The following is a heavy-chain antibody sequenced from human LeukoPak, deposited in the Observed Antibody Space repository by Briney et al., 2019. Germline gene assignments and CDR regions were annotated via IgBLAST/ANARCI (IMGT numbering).Heavy chain of an antibody. D-gene: IGHD3-10*01. CDR3: TRPGYYGSSRGEDH. CDR2: IYSGGST. V-gene: IGHV3-66*04. CDR1: GFTVSTNY. Sequence: GGSLRLSCAVPGFTVSTNYMSWVRQAPGKGLEWVSVIYSGGSTYYADSVKGRFTISRDNSKNTLYLQMNSLRAEDTAVYYCTRPGYYGSSRGEDHWGQGTLVTVSS. J-gene: IGHJ4*02.